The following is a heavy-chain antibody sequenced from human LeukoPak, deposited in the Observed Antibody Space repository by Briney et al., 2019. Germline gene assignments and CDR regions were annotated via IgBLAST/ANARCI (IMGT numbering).Heavy chain of an antibody. CDR3: ERGRRYYVSVSYYVKRGSNFDY. Sequence: SDTVSLTCAVYGESFSGYYWCWIRQPPGKGLEWIGEINHSGSTNYNPSLKSRVTISVDTSKNQFALKVSFVSAADTAVYYCERGRRYYVSVSYYVKRGSNFDYWGQGTLVTVSS. V-gene: IGHV4-34*01. CDR2: INHSGST. CDR1: GESFSGYY. D-gene: IGHD3-10*01. J-gene: IGHJ4*02.